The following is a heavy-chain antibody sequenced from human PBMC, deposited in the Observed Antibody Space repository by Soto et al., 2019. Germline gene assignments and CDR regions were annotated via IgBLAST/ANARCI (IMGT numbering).Heavy chain of an antibody. D-gene: IGHD3-9*01. J-gene: IGHJ5*02. CDR1: GGSFSGYY. V-gene: IGHV4-34*01. Sequence: QVQLQQWGAGLLKPSETLSLTCAVYGGSFSGYYWSWIRQPPGKGLEWIGEVNHSGSTNYNPYLKSRVTISVDTSKNQFSLKLSSVTAADTAVYYCARGWSGLVIIRFDPWGQGTLVTVSS. CDR3: ARGWSGLVIIRFDP. CDR2: VNHSGST.